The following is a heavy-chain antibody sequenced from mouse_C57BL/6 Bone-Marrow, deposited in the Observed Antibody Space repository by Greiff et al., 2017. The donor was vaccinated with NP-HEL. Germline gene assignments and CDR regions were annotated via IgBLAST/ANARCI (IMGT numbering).Heavy chain of an antibody. V-gene: IGHV5-16*01. CDR3: ARGSLYYFDY. Sequence: EVQLVESEGGLVQPGSSMKLSCTASGFTFSDYYMAWVRQVPEKGLEWVANINYDGSSTYYLDSLKSRFIISRDNAKKILYLQMSSLKSEDTATYYCARGSLYYFDYWGQGTTLTVSS. D-gene: IGHD1-1*02. CDR2: INYDGSST. CDR1: GFTFSDYY. J-gene: IGHJ2*01.